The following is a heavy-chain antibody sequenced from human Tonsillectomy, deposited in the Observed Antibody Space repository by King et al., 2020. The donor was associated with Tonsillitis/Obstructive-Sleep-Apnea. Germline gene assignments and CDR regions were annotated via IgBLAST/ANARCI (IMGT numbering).Heavy chain of an antibody. CDR3: AKGGLAHDAFDI. J-gene: IGHJ3*02. V-gene: IGHV4-34*01. Sequence: QVQLQQWGAGLLKPSETLSLTCAVYGGSFSGYYWSWIRQPPGKGLEWIGETSHSGSTNYNPSLKSRVTISVDTSRNQFSLRLTSITAADTAVYYCAKGGLAHDAFDIWGQGTMVTVSS. CDR2: TSHSGST. CDR1: GGSFSGYY.